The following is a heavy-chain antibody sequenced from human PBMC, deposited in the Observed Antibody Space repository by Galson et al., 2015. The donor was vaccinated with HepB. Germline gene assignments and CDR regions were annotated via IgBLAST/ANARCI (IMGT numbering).Heavy chain of an antibody. CDR3: AGVKQLVNYGLDV. J-gene: IGHJ6*02. CDR2: VSYDGSNK. CDR1: GFTFISYA. D-gene: IGHD6-6*01. Sequence: SLRLSCAASGFTFISYAMHWVRPTPGKGLEWVAVVSYDGSNKYYADSVKGRFTVSRDNSKSTLYLQMNSLRGEDTALYYCAGVKQLVNYGLDVWGQGTTVTVSS. V-gene: IGHV3-30*04.